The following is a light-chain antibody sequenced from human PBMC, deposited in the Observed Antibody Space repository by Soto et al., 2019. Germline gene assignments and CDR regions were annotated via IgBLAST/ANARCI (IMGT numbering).Light chain of an antibody. CDR1: SSNIGSNV. CDR2: SNS. V-gene: IGLV1-44*01. Sequence: QSVLTQQPSASGTPGQTVTISCAGSSSNIGSNVVNWYHQRPGTATKLLIFSNSHRPSGVPDRVSASKSDTSASLAISGLQSADEADYYCAVWDDIFKAVLFGGGTKLTVL. CDR3: AVWDDIFKAVL. J-gene: IGLJ2*01.